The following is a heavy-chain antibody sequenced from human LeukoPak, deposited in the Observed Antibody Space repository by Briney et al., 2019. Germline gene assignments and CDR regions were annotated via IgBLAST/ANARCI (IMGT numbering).Heavy chain of an antibody. Sequence: GGSLRLSCAASGFTLSSYAMSWVRQAPGKGLEWVSAISGSGGSTYYADSVKGRFTISRDNSKNTLYLQMSSLRAEDTAVYYCAKDRALTWDFDYWGQGTLVNVSS. CDR1: GFTLSSYA. D-gene: IGHD1-14*01. V-gene: IGHV3-23*01. J-gene: IGHJ4*02. CDR3: AKDRALTWDFDY. CDR2: ISGSGGST.